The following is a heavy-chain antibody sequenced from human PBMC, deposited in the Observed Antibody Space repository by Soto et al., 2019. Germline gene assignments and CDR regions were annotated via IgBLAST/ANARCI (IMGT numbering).Heavy chain of an antibody. J-gene: IGHJ6*02. CDR1: GGSISSGDYY. CDR2: IYYSGST. CDR3: ARAVVGAAVGYYYGMDV. Sequence: QVQLQESGPGLVKPSQTLSLTCTVSGGSISSGDYYWSWIRQPPGKGLEWIGYIYYSGSTYYNPSLKSRVTISVDTSKNQFSLKLSSVTAADTAVYYCARAVVGAAVGYYYGMDVWGQGTTVTVSS. D-gene: IGHD6-13*01. V-gene: IGHV4-30-4*01.